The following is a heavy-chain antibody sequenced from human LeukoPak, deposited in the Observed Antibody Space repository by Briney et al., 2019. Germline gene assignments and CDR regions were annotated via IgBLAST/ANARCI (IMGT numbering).Heavy chain of an antibody. CDR2: IYTSGST. D-gene: IGHD4-11*01. CDR3: ARAXDXPWYXDY. CDR1: YH. V-gene: IGHV4-61*09. Sequence: YHWIWIRQPAGKGLEWIGHIYTSGSTNYNPSLRSRVTISVDTSKNQFSLKLNYVTAADTAVYYCARAXDXPWYXDYWGQGTXVTVSS. J-gene: IGHJ4*02.